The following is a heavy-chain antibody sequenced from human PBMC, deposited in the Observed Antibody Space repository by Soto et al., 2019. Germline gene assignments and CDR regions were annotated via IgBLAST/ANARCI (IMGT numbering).Heavy chain of an antibody. V-gene: IGHV3-33*01. J-gene: IGHJ4*02. CDR3: AGDSTWIQLDY. CDR2: IWYDGSNK. Sequence: QVQLVESGGGVVQPGRSLRLSCAASGFTFSSYGMHWVRQAPGKGLEWVAVIWYDGSNKYYADSVKGRFTSSRDNSKNTLYLQMTSLRAEDTAGYYCAGDSTWIQLDYWGQGTLVTVSS. CDR1: GFTFSSYG. D-gene: IGHD5-18*01.